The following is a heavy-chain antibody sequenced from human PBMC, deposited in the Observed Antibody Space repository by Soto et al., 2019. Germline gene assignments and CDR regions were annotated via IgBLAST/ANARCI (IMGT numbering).Heavy chain of an antibody. CDR2: ISGSGDGT. J-gene: IGHJ3*02. V-gene: IGHV3-23*01. Sequence: ESGGGLVQPGGSLRLSCAASGFTFSNHAMSWVRQAPGKGLEWVSAISGSGDGTYYADPVKGRFTISRDNSKNTLYLQLNSLRADDTAVYYWAKVQYISGWFGDAFEIWGRGTMVTVSS. CDR1: GFTFSNHA. D-gene: IGHD6-19*01. CDR3: AKVQYISGWFGDAFEI.